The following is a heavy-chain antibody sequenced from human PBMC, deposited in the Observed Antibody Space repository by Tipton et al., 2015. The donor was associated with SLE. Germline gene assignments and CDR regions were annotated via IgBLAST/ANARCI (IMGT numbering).Heavy chain of an antibody. CDR1: GFTFSDYY. D-gene: IGHD3-3*01. Sequence: SLRLSCAASGFTFSDYYMSWIRQAPGKGLEWVSSISSSGSTIYYADSVKGRFTISRDNAKNSLYLQMNSLRAEDTAVYYCARGAIYYYYGMDVWGQGTTVTVSS. J-gene: IGHJ6*02. CDR3: ARGAIYYYYGMDV. CDR2: ISSSGSTI. V-gene: IGHV3-11*01.